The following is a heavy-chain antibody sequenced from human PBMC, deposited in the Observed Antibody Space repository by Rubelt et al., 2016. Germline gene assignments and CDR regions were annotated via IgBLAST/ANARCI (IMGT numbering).Heavy chain of an antibody. Sequence: QVQLQESGPGLVKPSETLSLTCTVSGYSISSGYYWGWIRQPPGKGLEWIGYIYYSGSTNYNPSLKGRVTISVDTSTNQCSLKLRSVTAADTAVYYCARHGLSRGFGVVVFDYWGQGTLVTASS. CDR1: GYSISSGYY. V-gene: IGHV4-38-2*02. D-gene: IGHD3-3*01. J-gene: IGHJ4*02. CDR2: IYYSGST. CDR3: ARHGLSRGFGVVVFDY.